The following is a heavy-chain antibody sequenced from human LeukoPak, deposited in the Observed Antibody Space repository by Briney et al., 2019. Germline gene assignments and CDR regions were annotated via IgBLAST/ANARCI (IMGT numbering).Heavy chain of an antibody. CDR3: ARALWFGEFPPYYYYCMDV. J-gene: IGHJ6*03. Sequence: SVKVSCKASGGTFSSYAISWVRQAPGQGLEWMGGIIPIFGTANYAQKFQGRVTITTDESTSTAYMELSSLRSEDTAVYYCARALWFGEFPPYYYYCMDVWGKGTTVTVSS. CDR1: GGTFSSYA. CDR2: IIPIFGTA. V-gene: IGHV1-69*05. D-gene: IGHD3-10*01.